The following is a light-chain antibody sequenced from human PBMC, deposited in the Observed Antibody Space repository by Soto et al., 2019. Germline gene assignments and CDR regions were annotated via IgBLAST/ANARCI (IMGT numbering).Light chain of an antibody. CDR1: STDVGAYDY. V-gene: IGLV2-8*01. CDR2: EVS. CDR3: SSYGGNNNLV. Sequence: QSVLTQPPSASGSPGQSVTISCTGTSTDVGAYDYVSWYRQHPGKVPKLMIYEVSKRPSGVPARFSGSKSGNTASLTVSGLQAEDEADYFCSSYGGNNNLVFGGGTKVTVL. J-gene: IGLJ2*01.